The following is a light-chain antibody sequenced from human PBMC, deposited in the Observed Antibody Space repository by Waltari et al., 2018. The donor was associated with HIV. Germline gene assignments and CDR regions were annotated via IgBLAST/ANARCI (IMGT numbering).Light chain of an antibody. V-gene: IGKV3-20*01. CDR2: SAS. CDR1: QSVSSSY. Sequence: EIVLTQSPGTLSLSPGERATLSFRASQSVSSSYLAWYQQKPGQAPRLLIYSASSRATGIPDRFSGSGAGTDFTLTISRLEPEDVAVYYCQQYGSSPNTFGQGTKLEIK. CDR3: QQYGSSPNT. J-gene: IGKJ2*01.